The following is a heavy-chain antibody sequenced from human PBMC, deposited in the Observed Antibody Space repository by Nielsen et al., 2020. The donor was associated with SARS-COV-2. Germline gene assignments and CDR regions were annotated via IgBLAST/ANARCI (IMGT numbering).Heavy chain of an antibody. V-gene: IGHV3-23*01. J-gene: IGHJ6*02. Sequence: WLRQPPGKGLDWVSAIRGAGTSTWYADSVKGRFTISRDNSNSILYLQMSNLRAEDTAVYYCARRLEGRKGNHPDETHYWHYAMDVWGHGTTVTVSS. CDR3: ARRLEGRKGNHPDETHYWHYAMDV. D-gene: IGHD1-14*01. CDR2: IRGAGTST.